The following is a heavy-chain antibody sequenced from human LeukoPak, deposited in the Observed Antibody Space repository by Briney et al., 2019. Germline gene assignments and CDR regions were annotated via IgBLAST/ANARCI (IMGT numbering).Heavy chain of an antibody. Sequence: PGASLRLSCAASGFPLINAWMSSVRQAPGKGLDWVDRMKSTTDRRKTDYAGPCQDRITISRHDPKTTLDLPMNLLHTDKTHVYYCATEARGYSYDYQSGSWGQGSLVTVSS. CDR1: GFPLINAW. CDR2: MKSTTDRRKT. V-gene: IGHV3-15*01. CDR3: ATEARGYSYDYQSGS. J-gene: IGHJ5*02. D-gene: IGHD5-18*01.